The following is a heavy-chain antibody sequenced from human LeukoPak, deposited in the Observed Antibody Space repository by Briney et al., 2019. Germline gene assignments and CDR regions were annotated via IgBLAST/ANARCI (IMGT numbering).Heavy chain of an antibody. CDR1: GGTFSSYA. CDR3: ARDSSGWYTADY. J-gene: IGHJ4*02. V-gene: IGHV1-69*13. Sequence: APVKVSCKASGGTFSSYAISWVRQAPGQGLEWMEGIIPIFGTANYAQKFQGRVTITADESTSTAYMELSSLRSEDTAVYYCARDSSGWYTADYWGQGTLVTVSS. D-gene: IGHD6-19*01. CDR2: IIPIFGTA.